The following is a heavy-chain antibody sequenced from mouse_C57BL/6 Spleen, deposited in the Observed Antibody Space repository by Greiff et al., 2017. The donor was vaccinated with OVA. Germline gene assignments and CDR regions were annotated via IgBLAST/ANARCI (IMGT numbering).Heavy chain of an antibody. D-gene: IGHD2-3*01. V-gene: IGHV1-55*01. Sequence: VQLQQPGAELVKPGASVKMSCKASGYTFTSYWITWVKQRPGQGLEWIGDIYPGSGSNIYNEKLKSKATLTVATSASTAYMQLSSLTSEDSAVYYFARDGPYAMDYWGQGTSVTVSS. CDR2: IYPGSGSN. CDR3: ARDGPYAMDY. J-gene: IGHJ4*01. CDR1: GYTFTSYW.